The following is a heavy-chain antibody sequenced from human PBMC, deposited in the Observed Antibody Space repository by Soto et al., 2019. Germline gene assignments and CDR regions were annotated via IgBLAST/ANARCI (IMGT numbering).Heavy chain of an antibody. V-gene: IGHV1-46*01. CDR1: GYNFIAYY. CDR3: AKYCGGDCRHFDA. CDR2: INPSSGAT. J-gene: IGHJ4*02. Sequence: QVQLVQSGAEVKKPGSSVKLSCKASGYNFIAYYIYWVRQAPGQGPEWMGMINPSSGATNYAQKYQGRVTVTRETSKSTAYLELSSLRSEDAAVYYCAKYCGGDCRHFDAWGQGTMVTVSS. D-gene: IGHD2-21*02.